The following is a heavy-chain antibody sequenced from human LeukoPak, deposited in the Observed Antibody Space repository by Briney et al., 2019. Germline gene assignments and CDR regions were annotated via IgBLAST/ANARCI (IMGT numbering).Heavy chain of an antibody. Sequence: GGSLRLSCAACGFTFSTYSMNWVRQAPGKGLEWVSSISGNSRYIYYADSVKGRFTISRDNAKNSLYLQMNGLRAEDTAVYYCARDAEDFDLFWGQGTLVTVSS. CDR2: ISGNSRYI. CDR1: GFTFSTYS. D-gene: IGHD3/OR15-3a*01. V-gene: IGHV3-21*01. J-gene: IGHJ4*02. CDR3: ARDAEDFDLF.